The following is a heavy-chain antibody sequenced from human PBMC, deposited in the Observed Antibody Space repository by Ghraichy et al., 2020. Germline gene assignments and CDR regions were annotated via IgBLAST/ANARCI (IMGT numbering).Heavy chain of an antibody. Sequence: GGSLRLSCAASGFTFSSYAMHWVRQAPGKGLEWVAVISYDGSNKYYADSVKGRFTISRDNSKNTLYLQMNSLRAEDTAVYYCARSPQGAGQYYFDYWGQGTLVTVSS. J-gene: IGHJ4*02. CDR1: GFTFSSYA. CDR2: ISYDGSNK. V-gene: IGHV3-30*04. CDR3: ARSPQGAGQYYFDY.